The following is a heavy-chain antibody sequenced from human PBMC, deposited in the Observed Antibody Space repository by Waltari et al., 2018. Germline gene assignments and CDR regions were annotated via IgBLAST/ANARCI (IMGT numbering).Heavy chain of an antibody. Sequence: QLQLQESGPGLVKPSETLSLTCTVSGGSISSSSYYWGWIRQPPGKGLEWIGSIYYSGSTYYNPSLKSRVTISVDTSKNQFSLKLSSVTAADTAMYYCAVPGIAAAGTLDYWGQGTLVTVSS. CDR3: AVPGIAAAGTLDY. V-gene: IGHV4-39*07. CDR2: IYYSGST. J-gene: IGHJ4*02. CDR1: GGSISSSSYY. D-gene: IGHD6-13*01.